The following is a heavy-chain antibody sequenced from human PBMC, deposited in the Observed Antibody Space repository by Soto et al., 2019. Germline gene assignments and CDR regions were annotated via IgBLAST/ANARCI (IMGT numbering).Heavy chain of an antibody. J-gene: IGHJ3*02. Sequence: SVKVSCKASGGTFSSYTISWVRQAPGQGLEWMGRIIPILGIANYAQKFQGRVTITADKSTSIAYMELSGLRSEDTAVYYCAAGTWYYYDRHDAFDIWGQGTLVTVSS. CDR3: AAGTWYYYDRHDAFDI. D-gene: IGHD3-22*01. CDR1: GGTFSSYT. V-gene: IGHV1-69*02. CDR2: IIPILGIA.